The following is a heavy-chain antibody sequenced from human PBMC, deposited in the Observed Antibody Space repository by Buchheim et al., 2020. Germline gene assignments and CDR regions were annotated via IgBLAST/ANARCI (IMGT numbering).Heavy chain of an antibody. CDR1: GFTFSSYE. CDR2: ISSSGSTI. J-gene: IGHJ4*02. CDR3: ARGKESELLWFGELGPFDY. V-gene: IGHV3-48*03. D-gene: IGHD3-10*01. Sequence: EVQLVESGGGLIQPGGSLRLSCAASGFTFSSYEMNWVRQAPGKGLEWVSYISSSGSTIYYADSVKGRFTISRDNAKNSLYLQMNSLRAEDTAVYYCARGKESELLWFGELGPFDYWGQGTL.